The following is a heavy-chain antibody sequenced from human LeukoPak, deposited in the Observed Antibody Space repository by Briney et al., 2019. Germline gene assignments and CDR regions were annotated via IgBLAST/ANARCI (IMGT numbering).Heavy chain of an antibody. CDR2: INPNSGGT. J-gene: IGHJ4*02. Sequence: ASVKVSCKASGYTFTGYYMHWVRQARGQGLEWMGWINPNSGGTNYAQKFQGRVTMTRDTSISTAYMELSRLRSDDTAVYYCARWEWELLFFDYWGQGTLVTVSS. D-gene: IGHD1-26*01. CDR1: GYTFTGYY. V-gene: IGHV1-2*02. CDR3: ARWEWELLFFDY.